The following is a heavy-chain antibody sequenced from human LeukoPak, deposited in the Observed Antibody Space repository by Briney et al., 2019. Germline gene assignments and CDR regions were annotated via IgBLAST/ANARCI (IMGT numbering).Heavy chain of an antibody. V-gene: IGHV3-74*01. D-gene: IGHD4-23*01. CDR2: INSDGSST. CDR1: GFTSSSYW. CDR3: AREGATVVNFDY. J-gene: IGHJ4*02. Sequence: GGSLRLSCAASGFTSSSYWMHWVRQAPGKGLVWVSRINSDGSSTYYADSVKGRFTISRDNAKNTLYLQMNSLRAEDTAVYYCAREGATVVNFDYWGQGTLVTVSS.